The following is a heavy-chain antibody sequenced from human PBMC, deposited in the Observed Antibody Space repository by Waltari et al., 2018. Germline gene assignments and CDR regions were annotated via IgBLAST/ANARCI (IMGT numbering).Heavy chain of an antibody. Sequence: QVQLQQWGAGLLKPSETLSLTCAVYGGSFSGYYWSWIRQPPGKGLEWIGEINHSGSTTYNPSLKSRVTISVDTSKNQFSLKLSSVTAAETAVYYCARAGYGYGSGEFDYWGQGTLVTVSS. V-gene: IGHV4-34*01. CDR2: INHSGST. J-gene: IGHJ4*02. D-gene: IGHD5-18*01. CDR1: GGSFSGYY. CDR3: ARAGYGYGSGEFDY.